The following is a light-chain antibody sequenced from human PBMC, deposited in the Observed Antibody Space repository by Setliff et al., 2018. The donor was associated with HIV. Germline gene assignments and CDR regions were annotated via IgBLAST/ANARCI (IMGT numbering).Light chain of an antibody. J-gene: IGLJ1*01. CDR2: QVT. CDR1: SSDVGSYNL. CDR3: CSYAGSSTFEG. V-gene: IGLV2-23*02. Sequence: QSVLTQPASVSGSPGQSITISCTGTSSDVGSYNLVSWYQQHPGKAPKLMIYQVTKRPSGVSNRFSGSKSGNTASLTISGLQAEDEADYYCCSYAGSSTFEGFGAGTRSPS.